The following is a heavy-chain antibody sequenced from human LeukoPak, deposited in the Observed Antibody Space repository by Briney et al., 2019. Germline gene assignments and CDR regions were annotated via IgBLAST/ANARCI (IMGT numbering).Heavy chain of an antibody. Sequence: SQTLSLTCTVSGDSISSGSNYWSWIRQPAGKGLEWIGRIYTSGSTNYNPSLKSRVTMSVDTSKNQFSLKVSSVTAADTAVYYCARDRLDSSSSINYYYYYMDVWGKGTTVTVSS. CDR3: ARDRLDSSSSINYYYYYMDV. V-gene: IGHV4-61*02. CDR2: IYTSGST. D-gene: IGHD6-6*01. J-gene: IGHJ6*03. CDR1: GDSISSGSNY.